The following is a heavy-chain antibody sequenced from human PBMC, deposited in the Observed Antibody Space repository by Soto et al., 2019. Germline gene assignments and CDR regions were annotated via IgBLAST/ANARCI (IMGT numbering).Heavy chain of an antibody. V-gene: IGHV3-23*01. D-gene: IGHD1-26*01. CDR3: AKVGPSYYYGMDV. CDR2: ISGSGRTI. Sequence: PGGALRLSCAASRLDLSSEVMCVVRPAPGKGLEWVSSISGSGRTIYHADSMRGRFAISRDNSKNSLYLQLNNLRVDDTAVYYCAKVGPSYYYGMDVWGQGTTVTVS. J-gene: IGHJ6*02. CDR1: RLDLSSEV.